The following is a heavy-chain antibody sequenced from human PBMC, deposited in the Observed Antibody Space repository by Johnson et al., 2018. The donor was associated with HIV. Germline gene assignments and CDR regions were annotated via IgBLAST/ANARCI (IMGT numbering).Heavy chain of an antibody. CDR2: ISYDGSNK. CDR3: ASYGISFVGATTVKWAFDI. J-gene: IGHJ3*02. CDR1: GFTFSSYA. D-gene: IGHD1-26*01. V-gene: IGHV3-30*04. Sequence: QVQLVESGGGVVQPGRSLRLSCAASGFTFSSYAMHWVRQAPGKGLEWVAVISYDGSNKYYVDSVKGRFTISRDNSKNTLYLQMNSLRDKDTALYYCASYGISFVGATTVKWAFDIWGQGTMVTVSS.